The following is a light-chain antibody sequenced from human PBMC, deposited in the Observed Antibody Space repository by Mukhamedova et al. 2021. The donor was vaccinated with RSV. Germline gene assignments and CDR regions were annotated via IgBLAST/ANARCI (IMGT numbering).Light chain of an antibody. Sequence: GTSCDVGGYKYVSWYQQLPGKAPKLMIYDVSKRPSGVPDRFSGSKSGNTASLTISGLQTEDEADYFCCSYAGTYSYVFGTGTRVTV. CDR1: SCDVGGYKY. J-gene: IGLJ1*01. CDR3: CSYAGTYSYV. V-gene: IGLV2-11*01. CDR2: DVS.